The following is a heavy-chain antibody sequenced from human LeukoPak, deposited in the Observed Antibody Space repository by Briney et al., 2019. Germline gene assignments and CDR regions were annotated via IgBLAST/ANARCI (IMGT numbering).Heavy chain of an antibody. V-gene: IGHV3-48*03. CDR2: ISSSGSTI. CDR3: AKHSGGSCYSAFDY. CDR1: GFTFSSYE. J-gene: IGHJ4*02. Sequence: GGSLRLSCAASGFTFSSYEMNWVRQAPGKGLEWVSYISSSGSTIYYADSVKGRFTISRDNAKNSLYLQMNSLRAEDTAVYYCAKHSGGSCYSAFDYWGQGTLVTVSS. D-gene: IGHD2-15*01.